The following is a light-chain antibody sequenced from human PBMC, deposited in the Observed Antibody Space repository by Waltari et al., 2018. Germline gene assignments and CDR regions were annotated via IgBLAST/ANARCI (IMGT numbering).Light chain of an antibody. CDR1: QYIGNY. CDR3: QKYNTAIRT. CDR2: AAS. Sequence: DIQMTQSPSSLSASVGDRVTITCRASQYIGNYLAWYQQKPGEVPKLLIYAASTLQSGVPSRFSGSGSGTDFTLTISSLQPDDVATYYCQKYNTAIRTFGQGTKVEVK. J-gene: IGKJ1*01. V-gene: IGKV1-27*01.